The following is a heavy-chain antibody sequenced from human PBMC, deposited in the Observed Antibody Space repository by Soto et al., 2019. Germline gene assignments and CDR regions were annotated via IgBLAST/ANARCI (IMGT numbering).Heavy chain of an antibody. CDR2: IYYSGST. J-gene: IGHJ6*03. CDR3: VRGSGYDSYYYYYMDV. V-gene: IGHV4-31*03. D-gene: IGHD5-12*01. CDR1: GGSISSGGYY. Sequence: QVQLQESGPGLVKPSQTLSLTCTVSGGSISSGGYYWSWIRQHPGKGLEWIGYIYYSGSTYYNPSLKSRVTISVDTSKTQFSLKLSSVTAADTAVYYCVRGSGYDSYYYYYMDVWGKGTTVTVSS.